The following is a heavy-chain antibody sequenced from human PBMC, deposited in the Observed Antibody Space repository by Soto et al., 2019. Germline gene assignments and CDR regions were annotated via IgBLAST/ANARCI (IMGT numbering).Heavy chain of an antibody. V-gene: IGHV3-30-3*01. CDR2: ISYDGSNK. J-gene: IGHJ4*02. Sequence: QVQLVESGGGVVQPGRSLRLSCAASGFTFSSYAMHWVRQAPGKGLEWVAVISYDGSNKYYADSVKGRFTISRDNSKNTLYLQMNSRRAEDTAVYYCARDPTGTTPFDYWGQGTLVTVSS. D-gene: IGHD1-7*01. CDR1: GFTFSSYA. CDR3: ARDPTGTTPFDY.